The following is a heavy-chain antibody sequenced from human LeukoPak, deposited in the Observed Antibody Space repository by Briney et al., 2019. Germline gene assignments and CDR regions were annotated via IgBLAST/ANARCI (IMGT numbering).Heavy chain of an antibody. J-gene: IGHJ6*03. CDR1: GYTFTGYY. CDR3: ARGVIFGGVMRYYYMDV. Sequence: ASLKVSCTASGYTFTGYYMPSVRQAPGQGLEWMGWINPNSGGTNYAQKFQGRVTMTRDTSISTDYMELSRPRSEDTAVYYCARGVIFGGVMRYYYMDVWGKGTTVTVSS. CDR2: INPNSGGT. V-gene: IGHV1-2*02. D-gene: IGHD3-3*01.